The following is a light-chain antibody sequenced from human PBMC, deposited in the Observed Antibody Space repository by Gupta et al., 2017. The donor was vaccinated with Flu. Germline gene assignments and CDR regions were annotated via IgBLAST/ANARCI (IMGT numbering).Light chain of an antibody. J-gene: IGLJ2*01. CDR3: SSYTSSSTLVV. CDR1: SSDVGGYNY. V-gene: IGLV2-14*01. Sequence: QSALTQPASVSGSPVQSITISCTGTSSDVGGYNYVSWYQQHPGKAPKLMIYEVSNRPSGVSNRFSGSKSGNTASLTISGLQAEDVADYYCSSYTSSSTLVVFGGGTKLTVL. CDR2: EVS.